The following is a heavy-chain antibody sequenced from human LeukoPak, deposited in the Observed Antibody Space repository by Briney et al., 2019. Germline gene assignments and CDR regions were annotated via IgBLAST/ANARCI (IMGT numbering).Heavy chain of an antibody. Sequence: SETLSLTCVVYGGSFSGYYWSWIRQPPGKGLEWIGEINHSGSTNYNPSLKSRVTISVDTSKNQFSLKLSSVTAADTAVYYCARITFGGVISIWGQGTMVTVSS. V-gene: IGHV4-34*01. D-gene: IGHD3-16*02. CDR3: ARITFGGVISI. CDR2: INHSGST. J-gene: IGHJ3*02. CDR1: GGSFSGYY.